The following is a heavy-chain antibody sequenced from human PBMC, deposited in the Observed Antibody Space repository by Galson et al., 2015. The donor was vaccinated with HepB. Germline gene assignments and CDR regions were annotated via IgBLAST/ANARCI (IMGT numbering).Heavy chain of an antibody. J-gene: IGHJ4*02. CDR2: ISGSGGST. D-gene: IGHD5-18*01. CDR3: AKRRGGSDTAMGD. CDR1: GFTFSSYA. V-gene: IGHV3-23*01. Sequence: SLRLSCAASGFTFSSYAMSWVRQAPGKGLEWVSAISGSGGSTYYADSVKGRFTISRDNSKNTLYLQMNSLRAEDTAVYYCAKRRGGSDTAMGDWGQGTLVTVSS.